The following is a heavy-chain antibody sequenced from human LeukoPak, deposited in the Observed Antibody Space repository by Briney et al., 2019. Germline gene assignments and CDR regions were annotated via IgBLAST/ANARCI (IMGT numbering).Heavy chain of an antibody. Sequence: ASVKVSCKASGYTFTSYGISWVRQAPGQGLEWMGWISAYNGDTNYAQNLQGRVTMTTDTSTSTAYMELRSLRSDDTAVFYCARDYGSGTQYYFDYWGQGTLVTVSS. D-gene: IGHD3-10*01. V-gene: IGHV1-18*01. J-gene: IGHJ4*02. CDR3: ARDYGSGTQYYFDY. CDR1: GYTFTSYG. CDR2: ISAYNGDT.